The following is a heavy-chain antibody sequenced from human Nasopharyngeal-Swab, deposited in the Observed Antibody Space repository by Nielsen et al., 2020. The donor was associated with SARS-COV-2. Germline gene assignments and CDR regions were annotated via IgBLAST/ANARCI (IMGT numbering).Heavy chain of an antibody. Sequence: SDTLSPTCTVPGSSIRSGYYWSWTRHPPGTGLGWLGEIIHSGSPNYNPSLKSRATISVDTSKNPFSLKLSSVTAADTAVYYCARGPYSSSSGVTGRYFDYWGQGTLVTVSS. CDR1: GSSIRSGYY. CDR2: IIHSGSP. CDR3: ARGPYSSSSGVTGRYFDY. V-gene: IGHV4-34*01. D-gene: IGHD6-6*01. J-gene: IGHJ4*02.